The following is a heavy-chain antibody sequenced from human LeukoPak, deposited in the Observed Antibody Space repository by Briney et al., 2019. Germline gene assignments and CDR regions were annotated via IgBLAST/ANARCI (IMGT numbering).Heavy chain of an antibody. D-gene: IGHD2-15*01. Sequence: SQTLSLTCTVSGGSISSGGYYWSWIRQHPGKGLEWIGYIYYSGSTHYNPSLKSRVTISVDTSKNQFSLKLSSVTAADTAVYYCARVIAATGWFDPWGQGTLVTVSS. CDR3: ARVIAATGWFDP. CDR1: GGSISSGGYY. CDR2: IYYSGST. J-gene: IGHJ5*02. V-gene: IGHV4-31*03.